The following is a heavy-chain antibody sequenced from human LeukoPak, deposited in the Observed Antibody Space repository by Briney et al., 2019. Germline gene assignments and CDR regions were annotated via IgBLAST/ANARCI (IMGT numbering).Heavy chain of an antibody. CDR2: IYYSGST. V-gene: IGHV4-59*01. D-gene: IGHD6-19*01. CDR1: GDSISGYY. CDR3: ARHYSYSSGWYDY. Sequence: SETLSLTCTVPGDSISGYYWSWIRQPPGKGLEWIGYIYYSGSTNYNPSLKSRVTISVDTSRNQFSLKLSSVTAADTAVYYCARHYSYSSGWYDYWGQGTLVTVSS. J-gene: IGHJ4*02.